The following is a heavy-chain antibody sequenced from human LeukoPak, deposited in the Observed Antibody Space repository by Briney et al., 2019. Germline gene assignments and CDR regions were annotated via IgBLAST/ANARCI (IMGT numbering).Heavy chain of an antibody. Sequence: ASVKVSCKASGYTFTGYYMHWVRQAPGQGLEWMGWINPNSGGTNYAQKFQGRVTMTRDTSITTAYMELGSLRSGDTAIYYCARDSSVVPAVANWYFDLWGRGTLVTVSP. J-gene: IGHJ2*01. CDR3: ARDSSVVPAVANWYFDL. CDR2: INPNSGGT. D-gene: IGHD2-2*01. V-gene: IGHV1-2*02. CDR1: GYTFTGYY.